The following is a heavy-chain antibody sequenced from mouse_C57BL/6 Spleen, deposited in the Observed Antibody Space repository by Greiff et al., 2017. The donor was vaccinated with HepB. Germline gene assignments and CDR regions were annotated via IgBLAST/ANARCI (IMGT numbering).Heavy chain of an antibody. J-gene: IGHJ4*01. CDR1: GFTFTDYY. CDR2: IRNKANGYTT. CDR3: ARPYGNYYAMDY. V-gene: IGHV7-3*01. Sequence: EVNVVESGGGLVQPGGSLSLSCAASGFTFTDYYMSWVRQPPGKALEWLGFIRNKANGYTTEYSASVKGRFTISRDNSQSILYLQMNALRAEDSATYYCARPYGNYYAMDYWGQGTSVTVSS. D-gene: IGHD2-1*01.